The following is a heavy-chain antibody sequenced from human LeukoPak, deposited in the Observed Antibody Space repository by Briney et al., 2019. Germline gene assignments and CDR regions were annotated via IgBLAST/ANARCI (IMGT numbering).Heavy chain of an antibody. J-gene: IGHJ4*02. Sequence: VASVKVSCKASGYTFTGYYIHWVRQAPGQGLEWMGWINPYSGDTSYAQKFQGRVTMTRDTSITTAYMELSRLKSDDTAVFYCAGTYYTSYDNNSGYSAYDYWGQGTPVTVSS. V-gene: IGHV1-2*02. D-gene: IGHD3-22*01. CDR2: INPYSGDT. CDR1: GYTFTGYY. CDR3: AGTYYTSYDNNSGYSAYDY.